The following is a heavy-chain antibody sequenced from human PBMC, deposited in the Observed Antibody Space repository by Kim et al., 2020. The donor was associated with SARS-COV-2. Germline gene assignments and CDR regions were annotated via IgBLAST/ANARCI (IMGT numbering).Heavy chain of an antibody. CDR1: GFTFSGSN. V-gene: IGHV3-73*01. CDR3: TSLTTSGETY. J-gene: IGHJ4*01. D-gene: IGHD3-22*01. Sequence: GGSLRLSCAASGFTFSGSNIHWVRQASGKGLEWVGHISTRPKSYATAYSASVKGRFTISRDDSKNTAYLQLNSLRAEDTAVYYCTSLTTSGETYWGKEP. CDR2: ISTRPKSYAT.